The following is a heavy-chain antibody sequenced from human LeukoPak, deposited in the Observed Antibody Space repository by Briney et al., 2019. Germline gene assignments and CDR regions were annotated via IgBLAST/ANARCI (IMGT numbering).Heavy chain of an antibody. Sequence: NAGGSLTLSCAGSGFTFSSYTMSWIRQAPGKGLEWVSSFGTRSTSVYHAGSVKGRFAISRDNAKNSLYLQMNSLRAEDTALYYCAREVSEGFDFWGQGTPVTVSS. D-gene: IGHD3-22*01. CDR1: GFTFSSYT. J-gene: IGHJ4*02. CDR3: AREVSEGFDF. CDR2: FGTRSTSV. V-gene: IGHV3-21*01.